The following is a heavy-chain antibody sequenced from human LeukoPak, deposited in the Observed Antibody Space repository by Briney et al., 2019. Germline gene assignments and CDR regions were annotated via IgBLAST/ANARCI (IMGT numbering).Heavy chain of an antibody. V-gene: IGHV4-59*01. CDR3: ARVRSRDGYLYFDY. D-gene: IGHD5-24*01. CDR1: GGSISNYY. CDR2: IYYSGST. Sequence: KPSETLSLTCTVSGGSISNYYWSLIRQPPGKGLEWIGYIYYSGSTNYNPSLKSRVTISVDTSKNQFSLKLSSVTAADTAVYYCARVRSRDGYLYFDYWGQGTLVTVSS. J-gene: IGHJ4*02.